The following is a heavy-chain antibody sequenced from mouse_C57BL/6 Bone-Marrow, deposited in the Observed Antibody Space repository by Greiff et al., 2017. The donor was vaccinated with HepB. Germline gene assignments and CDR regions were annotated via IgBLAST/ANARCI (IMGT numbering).Heavy chain of an antibody. J-gene: IGHJ1*03. CDR2: ISNGGGST. D-gene: IGHD1-1*01. V-gene: IGHV5-12*01. Sequence: VQLKESGGGLVQPGGSLKLSCAASGFTFSDYYMYWVRQTPEKRLEWVAYISNGGGSTYYPDTVKGRFTISRDNAKNTLYLQMSRLKSEDTAMYYCARQATVVSYWYFDVWGTGTTVTVSS. CDR1: GFTFSDYY. CDR3: ARQATVVSYWYFDV.